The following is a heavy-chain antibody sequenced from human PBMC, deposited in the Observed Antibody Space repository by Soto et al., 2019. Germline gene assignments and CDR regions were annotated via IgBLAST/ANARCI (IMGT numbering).Heavy chain of an antibody. CDR3: ARSQGSSTSLEIYYYYYYGMDV. D-gene: IGHD2-2*01. V-gene: IGHV1-69*01. CDR1: GGTFSSYA. Sequence: QVQLVQSGAEEQKPGSSVKVSCKASGGTFSSYAISWVRQAPGQGLEWMGGIIPIPGTANYAQKFQGRVTITADESTSTAYMELSSLRSEDTAVYYCARSQGSSTSLEIYYYYYYGMDVWGQGTTVTVSS. J-gene: IGHJ6*02. CDR2: IIPIPGTA.